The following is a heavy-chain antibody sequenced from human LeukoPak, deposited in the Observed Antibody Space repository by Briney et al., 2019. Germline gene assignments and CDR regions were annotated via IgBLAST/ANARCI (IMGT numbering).Heavy chain of an antibody. CDR2: ISGSGGST. CDR1: GFTLSSYA. J-gene: IGHJ3*02. D-gene: IGHD5-24*01. V-gene: IGHV3-23*01. CDR3: ANRPFREAFDI. Sequence: QSGGSLRLSCAACGFTLSSYAMIWVRQAPGKGLEWVSAISGSGGSTYYADSVTGRFTISRDNSKNTLYLQMNSLRAEDTAVYYCANRPFREAFDIWGQGTMVTVSS.